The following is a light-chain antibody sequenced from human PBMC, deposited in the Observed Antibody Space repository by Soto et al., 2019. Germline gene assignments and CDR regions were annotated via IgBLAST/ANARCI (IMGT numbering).Light chain of an antibody. CDR2: GNS. Sequence: QSVLTQPPSVSGAPGQRGTISCTGSSSNIGAGYDVHWYQQLPGTATTLLIYGNSNRPSGVPDRFSGSKSGTSASLAITGLQAEDEADYYCQSYDSSLSGWVFGGGTKRTVL. CDR1: SSNIGAGYD. V-gene: IGLV1-40*01. J-gene: IGLJ2*01. CDR3: QSYDSSLSGWV.